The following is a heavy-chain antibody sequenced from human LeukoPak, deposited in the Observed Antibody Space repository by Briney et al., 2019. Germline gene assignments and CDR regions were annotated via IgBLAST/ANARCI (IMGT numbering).Heavy chain of an antibody. Sequence: GGSLRLSCAASGFTVSSNYMSWVRQAPGKGLEWVSVIYSGGSTYYADSVKGRFTISRDNSKNTLYLQMNSLRAEDTAIYYCAKQDTSMYYFDYWGRGTLVSVSS. CDR3: AKQDTSMYYFDY. J-gene: IGHJ4*02. CDR1: GFTVSSNY. V-gene: IGHV3-66*04. CDR2: IYSGGST. D-gene: IGHD5-18*01.